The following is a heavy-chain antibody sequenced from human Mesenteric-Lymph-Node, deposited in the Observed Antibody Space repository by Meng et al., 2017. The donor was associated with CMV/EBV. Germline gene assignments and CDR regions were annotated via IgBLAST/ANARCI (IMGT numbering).Heavy chain of an antibody. J-gene: IGHJ4*02. CDR1: GFTVSSNY. V-gene: IGHV3-23*01. CDR2: ISGSGGST. Sequence: GGSLRLSCAASGFTVSSNYMSWVRQAPGKGLEWVSAISGSGGSTNYADSVKGRFTVSRDNSKNTLLLLMNSLRAEDTAVYYCAAGIVAVVLADYWGQRTLVTVSS. D-gene: IGHD3-22*01. CDR3: AAGIVAVVLADY.